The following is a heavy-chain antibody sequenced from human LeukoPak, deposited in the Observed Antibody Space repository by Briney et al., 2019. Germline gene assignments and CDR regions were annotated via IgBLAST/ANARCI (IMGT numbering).Heavy chain of an antibody. CDR1: GYTFTGYY. CDR2: INPNSGGT. J-gene: IGHJ4*02. CDR3: ARASASLTGIAALGFDL. D-gene: IGHD6-13*01. Sequence: ASVKVSCKASGYTFTGYYMHWVRQAPGQGLEWMGWINPNSGGTNYAQKFQGRVTMTRDTPISTAYMELSRLRSDDTAVYFCARASASLTGIAALGFDLWGQGTLVTVSS. V-gene: IGHV1-2*02.